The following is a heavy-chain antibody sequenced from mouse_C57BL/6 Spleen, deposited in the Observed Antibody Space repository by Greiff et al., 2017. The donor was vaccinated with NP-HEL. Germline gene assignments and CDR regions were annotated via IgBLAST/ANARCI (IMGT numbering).Heavy chain of an antibody. CDR1: GFTFSSYA. CDR2: ISDGGSYT. D-gene: IGHD3-2*02. Sequence: EVKLVESGGGLVKPGGSLKLSCAASGFTFSSYAMSWVRQTPEKRLEWVATISDGGSYTYYPDNVKGRFTISRDNAKNNLYLQMSHLKSEDTAMYYCARDRADSSGYVPYYFDYWGQGTTLTVSS. J-gene: IGHJ2*01. CDR3: ARDRADSSGYVPYYFDY. V-gene: IGHV5-4*01.